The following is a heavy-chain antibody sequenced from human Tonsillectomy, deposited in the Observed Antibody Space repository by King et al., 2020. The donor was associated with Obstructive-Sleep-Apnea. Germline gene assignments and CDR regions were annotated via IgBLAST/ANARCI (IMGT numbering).Heavy chain of an antibody. Sequence: QLVQSGGGLVQPGRSLRLSCAASGFTFDDYAMHWVRQAPGKGLEWVSGISWNSGSIGYADSVKGRFTISRDNAKNSLYLQMNSLRAEDTALYYCAKAFLGLYDAFDIWGQGTMVTVSS. D-gene: IGHD7-27*01. V-gene: IGHV3-9*01. CDR2: ISWNSGSI. J-gene: IGHJ3*02. CDR1: GFTFDDYA. CDR3: AKAFLGLYDAFDI.